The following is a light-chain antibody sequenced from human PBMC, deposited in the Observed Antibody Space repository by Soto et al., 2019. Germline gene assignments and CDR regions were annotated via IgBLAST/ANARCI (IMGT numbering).Light chain of an antibody. J-gene: IGKJ1*01. CDR1: QNVLSD. Sequence: EILLTQSPATLSVSPGETATLSCRASQNVLSDLAWYQQKPGQAPRLLVYGATTRATDAPAKFSGRGSGTEFSRTISSLQSEDSATYYCQQYRSWPRTFGQGSKVEI. CDR2: GAT. CDR3: QQYRSWPRT. V-gene: IGKV3-15*01.